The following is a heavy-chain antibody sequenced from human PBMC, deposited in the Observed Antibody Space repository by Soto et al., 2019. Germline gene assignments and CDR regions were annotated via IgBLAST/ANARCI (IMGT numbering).Heavy chain of an antibody. J-gene: IGHJ4*02. Sequence: PGGSLRLSCAASGFTFSSYAMSWVRQAPGKGLEWVSAISGSGGSTYYADSVKGRFTISRDNSKNTLYLQMNSLRAEDTAVYYCANDMVVFERGYFDYWGQGTLVTVSS. V-gene: IGHV3-23*01. CDR1: GFTFSSYA. CDR2: ISGSGGST. D-gene: IGHD2-15*01. CDR3: ANDMVVFERGYFDY.